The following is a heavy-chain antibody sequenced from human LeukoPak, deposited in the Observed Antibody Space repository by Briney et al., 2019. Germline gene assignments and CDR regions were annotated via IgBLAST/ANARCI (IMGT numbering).Heavy chain of an antibody. J-gene: IGHJ4*02. V-gene: IGHV5-51*01. CDR3: ARLIGSGWYDY. Sequence: GESLKISFKASGYSFTSHWIGWVRQMSGKGLEWMGIIYPGDFETRYSPSFQGQVTISPDKSISTAYLQWSSLKASDTATYYCARLIGSGWYDYWGQGTLVTVFS. CDR2: IYPGDFET. D-gene: IGHD6-19*01. CDR1: GYSFTSHW.